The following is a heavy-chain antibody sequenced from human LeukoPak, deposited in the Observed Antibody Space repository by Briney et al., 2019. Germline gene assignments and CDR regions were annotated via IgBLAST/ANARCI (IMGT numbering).Heavy chain of an antibody. CDR2: ISSDGSNK. CDR1: GFTFSNYA. D-gene: IGHD3-9*01. J-gene: IGHJ5*02. CDR3: ARAVSVYDILTTTRGWFDP. Sequence: GGSLRLSCAASGFTFSNYAMHWVRQAPGKGPGWVAVISSDGSNKYYADSVKGRFTISRDNSKNTLYLQMNSLRAEDTAVYYCARAVSVYDILTTTRGWFDPWGQGTLVTVSS. V-gene: IGHV3-30*04.